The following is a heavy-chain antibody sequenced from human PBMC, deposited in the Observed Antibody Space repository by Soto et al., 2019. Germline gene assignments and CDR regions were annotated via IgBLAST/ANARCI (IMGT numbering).Heavy chain of an antibody. J-gene: IGHJ4*02. CDR1: CGSISSHY. CDR2: IYTSGST. CDR3: AGGSSSWSSIGY. D-gene: IGHD6-13*01. V-gene: IGHV4-4*07. Sequence: SETLSLTCTVSCGSISSHYWSWIRQPAGKGLEWIGRIYTSGSTNYNPSLKSRVTMSGDTSKNQFSLRLSSVTAADTAVYYCAGGSSSWSSIGYWGQGTLVTVSS.